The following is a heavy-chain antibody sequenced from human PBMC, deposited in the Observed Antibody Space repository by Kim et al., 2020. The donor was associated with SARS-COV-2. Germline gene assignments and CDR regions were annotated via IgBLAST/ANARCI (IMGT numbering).Heavy chain of an antibody. V-gene: IGHV3-33*01. CDR1: GFTFNKFG. CDR2: IRPEGDEK. Sequence: GGSLRLSCAASGFTFNKFGIHWVRQAPGKGLEWVTRIRPEGDEKFYTDSVKGRCSVSRDNSKNTVFLQMNGLRVDDTAVYYCARDGPNYNFDYWGRGILVTVSP. J-gene: IGHJ4*02. D-gene: IGHD4-4*01. CDR3: ARDGPNYNFDY.